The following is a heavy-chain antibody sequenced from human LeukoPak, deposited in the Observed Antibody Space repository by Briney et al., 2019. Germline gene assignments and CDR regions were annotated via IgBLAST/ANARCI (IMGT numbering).Heavy chain of an antibody. CDR1: GYSISSGYY. D-gene: IGHD3-3*01. V-gene: IGHV4-38-2*01. CDR2: IYHSGST. J-gene: IGHJ5*02. CDR3: ARHRVGSGDTYYDFWSGYSGFDP. Sequence: SETLSLTCAVSGYSISSGYYWGWIRQPPGKGLEWIGSIYHSGSTYYNPSLKSRVTISVDTSKNQFSLKLSSVPAADPAVYYFARHRVGSGDTYYDFWSGYSGFDPWGQGTWSPSPQ.